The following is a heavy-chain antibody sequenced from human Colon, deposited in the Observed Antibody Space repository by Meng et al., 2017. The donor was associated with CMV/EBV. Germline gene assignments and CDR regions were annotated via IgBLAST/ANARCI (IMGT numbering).Heavy chain of an antibody. J-gene: IGHJ4*02. Sequence: SGRSISGSSLYWGWIRQSPGRGLEWIGSIHSSGNTYRNPSLWGRVSMSVDPSKNQFSLNLSSVTAADTSIYYCARPSDNGWYYFDSWGQGTLVTVSS. CDR2: IHSSGNT. CDR1: GRSISGSSLY. D-gene: IGHD6-19*01. V-gene: IGHV4-39*01. CDR3: ARPSDNGWYYFDS.